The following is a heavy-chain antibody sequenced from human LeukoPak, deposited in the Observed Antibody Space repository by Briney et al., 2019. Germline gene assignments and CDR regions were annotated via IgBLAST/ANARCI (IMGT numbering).Heavy chain of an antibody. CDR3: ARQSGTMVTTRFDY. CDR1: GFTLSSYS. V-gene: IGHV3-48*01. Sequence: GGSLRLSYAASGFTLSSYSMNWVRQAPGKGLEWVSYISSSSRTIYYADSVKGRFTIARDNAKNSLYLQMNSLRAEDTAIYYCARQSGTMVTTRFDYWGQGTLVTVSS. J-gene: IGHJ4*02. CDR2: ISSSSRTI. D-gene: IGHD4-17*01.